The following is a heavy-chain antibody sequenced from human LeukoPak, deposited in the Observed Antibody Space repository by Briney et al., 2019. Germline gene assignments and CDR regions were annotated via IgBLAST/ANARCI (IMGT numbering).Heavy chain of an antibody. CDR2: ISGSGGST. CDR1: GFTFSSYA. CDR3: AKDAPVNIVVVPAANS. V-gene: IGHV3-23*01. J-gene: IGHJ4*02. D-gene: IGHD2-2*01. Sequence: GGSLRLSCAASGFTFSSYAMSWVRQAPGKGLEWVSAISGSGGSTYYADSVEGRFTISRDNSKNTLYLQMNSLRAEDTAVYYCAKDAPVNIVVVPAANSWGQGTLVTASS.